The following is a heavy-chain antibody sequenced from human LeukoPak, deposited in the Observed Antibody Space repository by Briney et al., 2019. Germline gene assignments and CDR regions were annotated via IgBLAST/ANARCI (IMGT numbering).Heavy chain of an antibody. V-gene: IGHV4-59*01. CDR1: GGSISSYY. Sequence: SETLSLTCTVSGGSISSYYWSWIRQPPGKGRGWIGYIYYSGSTNYNTPPKGRVTISVDSSKNQFSLKLSSVTGADTAVYYCARCGGYDILTGYYHDAFDIWGQGTMVTVSS. D-gene: IGHD3-9*01. CDR3: ARCGGYDILTGYYHDAFDI. CDR2: IYYSGST. J-gene: IGHJ3*02.